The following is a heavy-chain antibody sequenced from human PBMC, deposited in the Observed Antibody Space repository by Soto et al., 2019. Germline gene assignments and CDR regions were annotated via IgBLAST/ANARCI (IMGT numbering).Heavy chain of an antibody. CDR3: ARAAFGDYYYYYMDV. V-gene: IGHV3-11*01. Sequence: GGSLRLSCAASGFTFSDYYMSWIRQAPGKGLEWVSYISSSGSTIYYADSVKGRFTISRDNAKNSLYLQMNSLRAEDTAVYYCARAAFGDYYYYYMDVWGKGTTVTVSS. CDR1: GFTFSDYY. D-gene: IGHD3-16*01. CDR2: ISSSGSTI. J-gene: IGHJ6*03.